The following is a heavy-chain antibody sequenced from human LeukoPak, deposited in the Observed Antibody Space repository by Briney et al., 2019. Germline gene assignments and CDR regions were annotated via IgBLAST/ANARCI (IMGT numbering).Heavy chain of an antibody. CDR3: ARDRGFGELLSDYFYDYVMDV. D-gene: IGHD3-10*01. CDR2: IPYDGSNK. CDR1: GFVFSSYV. J-gene: IGHJ6*02. V-gene: IGHV3-30*04. Sequence: GGSLRLSCAASGFVFSSYVMHWVRQAPGKGLEWVAVIPYDGSNKYYADSVKGRFTISSDNSKNTLYLQMNSLRAEDTAVYYCARDRGFGELLSDYFYDYVMDVWGQGTTVTVSS.